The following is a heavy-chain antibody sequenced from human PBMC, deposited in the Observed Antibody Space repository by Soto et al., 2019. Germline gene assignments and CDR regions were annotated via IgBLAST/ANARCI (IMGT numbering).Heavy chain of an antibody. J-gene: IGHJ4*02. V-gene: IGHV4-39*01. Sequence: SETLSLTCTVSGGSISSSSYYWGWIRQPPGKGLEWIGSIYYSGSAYYNPSLKSRVTISVDTSKNQFSLRLSSVTAADTAAYYCARQGDSGYYPFDYWVQGTLVTVSS. CDR2: IYYSGSA. CDR1: GGSISSSSYY. D-gene: IGHD3-22*01. CDR3: ARQGDSGYYPFDY.